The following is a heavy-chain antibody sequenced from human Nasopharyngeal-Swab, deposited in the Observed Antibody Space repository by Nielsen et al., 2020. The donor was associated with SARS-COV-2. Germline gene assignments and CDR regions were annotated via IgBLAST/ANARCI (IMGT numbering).Heavy chain of an antibody. D-gene: IGHD3-3*02. V-gene: IGHV3-66*01. CDR3: ARGKYSTFFGY. CDR1: GFTVSSKY. J-gene: IGHJ4*02. Sequence: LSLTCAASGFTVSSKYMHWVRQAPGKGLEWISVIHTGGSVFYADSVKGRFTISRDNSRNTLYLQMNSLRADDTATYYCARGKYSTFFGYWGQGSLVTVSS. CDR2: IHTGGSV.